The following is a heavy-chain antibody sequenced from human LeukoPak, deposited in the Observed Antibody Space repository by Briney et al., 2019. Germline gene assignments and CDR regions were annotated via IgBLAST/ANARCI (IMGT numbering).Heavy chain of an antibody. CDR3: ATRYYDFWSDYSSYFDY. V-gene: IGHV4-39*01. CDR2: IYYSGST. Sequence: SETLSLTCTVSGGSISSSSYYWGWIRQPPGKGLEWIGSIYYSGSTYYNPSLKSRVTISVDTSKNQFSLKLSSVTAADTAVYYCATRYYDFWSDYSSYFDYWGQGTLVTVSS. D-gene: IGHD3-3*01. CDR1: GGSISSSSYY. J-gene: IGHJ4*02.